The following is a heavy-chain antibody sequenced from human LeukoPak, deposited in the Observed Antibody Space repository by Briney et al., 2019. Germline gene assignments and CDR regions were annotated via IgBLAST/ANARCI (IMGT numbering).Heavy chain of an antibody. V-gene: IGHV4-39*01. CDR3: ARQRRLLWFGELLSPGRNNWFDP. Sequence: PSETLSLTCTVSGGSISSSHYYWDWIRQPPGKGLEWIGNIYYSGSTYYNPSLKSRVTISVDTSKNQFSLKLSSVTAADTAVYYCARQRRLLWFGELLSPGRNNWFDPWGQGTLVTVSS. CDR1: GGSISSSHYY. J-gene: IGHJ5*02. CDR2: IYYSGST. D-gene: IGHD3-10*01.